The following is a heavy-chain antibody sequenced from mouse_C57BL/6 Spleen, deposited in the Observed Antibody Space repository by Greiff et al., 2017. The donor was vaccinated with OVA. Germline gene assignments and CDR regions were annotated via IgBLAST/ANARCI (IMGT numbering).Heavy chain of an antibody. CDR1: GYTFTSYW. D-gene: IGHD2-1*01. J-gene: IGHJ2*01. V-gene: IGHV1-53*01. CDR3: ARGGGNYYFDY. Sequence: QVQLQQPGTELVKPGASVQLSCQASGYTFTSYWMHWVKQRPEQGLEWIGNINPSNGGTNYNEKFKSKATLTVDKSSSTAYMQLSSLTSEDSAVYYCARGGGNYYFDYWGQGTTLTVSS. CDR2: INPSNGGT.